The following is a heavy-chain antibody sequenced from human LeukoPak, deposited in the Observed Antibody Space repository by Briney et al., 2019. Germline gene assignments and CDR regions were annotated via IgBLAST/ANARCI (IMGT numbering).Heavy chain of an antibody. Sequence: PGGSLRLSCAASGFTFSSYSMNWVRQAPGKGLEWVSSISSSSSYIYYADSVKGRFTISRDNSKNTLYLQMNSLRAEDTAVYYCARNVLRYFDGALRAFDIWGQGTMVTVSS. D-gene: IGHD3-9*01. CDR3: ARNVLRYFDGALRAFDI. CDR1: GFTFSSYS. V-gene: IGHV3-21*01. J-gene: IGHJ3*02. CDR2: ISSSSSYI.